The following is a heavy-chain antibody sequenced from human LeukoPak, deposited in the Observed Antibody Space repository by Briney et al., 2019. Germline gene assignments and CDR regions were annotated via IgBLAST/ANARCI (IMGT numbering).Heavy chain of an antibody. J-gene: IGHJ5*02. Sequence: SETLSLTCAVYGGSFSGYYWSWIRQPPGKGLEWIGEINDSGRTNYNPSLKSRVTISVDTSKNQFSLKLSSVTAADTAVYYCARRRITMVRGVIRGATPFDPWGQGTLVTVSS. CDR2: INDSGRT. CDR1: GGSFSGYY. V-gene: IGHV4-34*01. CDR3: ARRRITMVRGVIRGATPFDP. D-gene: IGHD3-10*01.